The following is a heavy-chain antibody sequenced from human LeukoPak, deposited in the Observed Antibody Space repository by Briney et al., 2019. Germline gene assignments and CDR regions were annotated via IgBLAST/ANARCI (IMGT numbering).Heavy chain of an antibody. CDR3: AKDTYYYGLDYYYGMDV. D-gene: IGHD3-10*01. Sequence: GRSLRLSCAASGFTFSSYGMRWVRQAPGKGLEWVAVISYDGSNKYYAGSEKGRFTISRDNFKNTLYLQMNSLRAEDTAVYYCAKDTYYYGLDYYYGMDVWGKGTTVTVSS. V-gene: IGHV3-30*18. CDR1: GFTFSSYG. J-gene: IGHJ6*04. CDR2: ISYDGSNK.